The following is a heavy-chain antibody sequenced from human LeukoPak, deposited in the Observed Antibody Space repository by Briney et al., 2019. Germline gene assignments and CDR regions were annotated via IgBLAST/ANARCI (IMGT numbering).Heavy chain of an antibody. CDR2: IYYSGST. V-gene: IGHV4-59*02. CDR3: ARQGAGRAYFDY. Sequence: SETQSLTCTVSGGSVSSYYWSWIRQPPGKGLEWIGYIYYSGSTNYNPSLKSRVTISVDTSKNQFSLKLSSVTAADTAVYYCARQGAGRAYFDYWGQGTLVTVSS. J-gene: IGHJ4*02. CDR1: GGSVSSYY. D-gene: IGHD3-16*01.